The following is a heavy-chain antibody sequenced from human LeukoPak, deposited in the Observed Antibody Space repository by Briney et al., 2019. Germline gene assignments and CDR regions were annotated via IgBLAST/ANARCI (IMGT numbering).Heavy chain of an antibody. V-gene: IGHV3-13*01. CDR2: VGADAET. CDR3: ARGNWAYYASGIYGMDV. J-gene: IGHJ6*02. CDR1: GFTFSTYD. D-gene: IGHD3-10*01. Sequence: GGSLRLSCAASGFTFSTYDMHWVRQPAGKGLEWISTVGADAETYYPGSVRGRFTITRDNAKNTLHLQMNSLRAGDTAVYFCARGNWAYYASGIYGMDVWGQGTTVTVSS.